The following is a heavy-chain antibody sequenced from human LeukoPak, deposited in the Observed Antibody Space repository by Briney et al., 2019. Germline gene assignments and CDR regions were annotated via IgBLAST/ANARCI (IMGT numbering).Heavy chain of an antibody. CDR2: ISGSGGST. V-gene: IGHV3-23*01. CDR3: ARDPPNWGFGY. CDR1: GFTFSSYA. J-gene: IGHJ4*02. D-gene: IGHD7-27*01. Sequence: PGGSLRLSCAASGFTFSSYAMSWVRQAPGKGLEWVSAISGSGGSTYYADSVRGRFTISRDNAKKSLYLRMNSLRPDDTAVYYCARDPPNWGFGYWGQGTLVTVSS.